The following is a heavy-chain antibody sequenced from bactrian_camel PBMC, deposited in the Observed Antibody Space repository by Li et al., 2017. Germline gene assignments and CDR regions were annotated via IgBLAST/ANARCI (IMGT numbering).Heavy chain of an antibody. CDR3: AAVRYGGTWYPLCRARSADFGY. V-gene: IGHV3S53*01. CDR2: IAGSGST. Sequence: HVQLVESGGESVQAGGSLRLSCVASGATQDIGCMGWFRQTPGKGREGVAVIAGSGSTGYADSVKGRFTISKDNAKNTLYLQMNSLKPEDTAMYYCAAVRYGGTWYPLCRARSADFGYWGQGTQVTVS. J-gene: IGHJ6*01. D-gene: IGHD6*01. CDR1: GATQDIGC.